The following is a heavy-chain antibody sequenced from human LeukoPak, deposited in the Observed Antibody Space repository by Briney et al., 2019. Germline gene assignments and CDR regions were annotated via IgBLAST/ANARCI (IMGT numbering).Heavy chain of an antibody. CDR1: GGSITSYN. CDR3: ARGVYYDILTGYQGPDY. D-gene: IGHD3-9*01. Sequence: SETLSLTCTVSGGSITSYNWSWIRKPPAKGQGWNGYIYYSGTTSYNPSLKSRVTISVDTSKNQFSLKLTSVTAADTAVYYCARGVYYDILTGYQGPDYWGQGTLVTVSS. J-gene: IGHJ4*02. CDR2: IYYSGTT. V-gene: IGHV4-59*13.